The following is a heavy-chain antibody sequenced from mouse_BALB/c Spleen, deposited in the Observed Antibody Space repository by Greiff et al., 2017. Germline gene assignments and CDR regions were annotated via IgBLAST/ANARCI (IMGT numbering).Heavy chain of an antibody. Sequence: QVQLQQSGPGLVAPSQSLSITCTVSGFSLTGYGVNWVRQPPGKGLEWLGMIWGDGSTDYNSALKSRLSISKDNSKSQVFLKMNSLLTDDTARYYCAGGGYGSSYTFCAYWGQGTLVTVSA. CDR1: GFSLTGYG. D-gene: IGHD1-1*01. J-gene: IGHJ3*01. V-gene: IGHV2-6-7*01. CDR3: AGGGYGSSYTFCAY. CDR2: IWGDGST.